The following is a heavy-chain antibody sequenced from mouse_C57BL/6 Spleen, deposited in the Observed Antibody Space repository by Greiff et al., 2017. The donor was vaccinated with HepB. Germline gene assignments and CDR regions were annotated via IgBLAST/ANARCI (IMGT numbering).Heavy chain of an antibody. J-gene: IGHJ2*01. CDR3: ARKPDGYPLDY. CDR1: GFTFSSYT. D-gene: IGHD2-3*01. Sequence: EVMLVESGGGLVKPGGSLKLSCAASGFTFSSYTMSWVRQTPEKRLEWVATISGGGGNTYYPDSVKGRFTISRDNAKKTLYLQMSSLRSEDTDLYYCARKPDGYPLDYWCQSTTLTVSS. V-gene: IGHV5-9*01. CDR2: ISGGGGNT.